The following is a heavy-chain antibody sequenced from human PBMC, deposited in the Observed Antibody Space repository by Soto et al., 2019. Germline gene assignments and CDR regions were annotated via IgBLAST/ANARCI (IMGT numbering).Heavy chain of an antibody. J-gene: IGHJ3*02. D-gene: IGHD3-10*01. CDR3: ASKFGELLADAFDI. Sequence: QVQLQESGPGLVKPSGTLSLTCTVSNASISSRKWWTWVRQTPGKGLEWIGEIYHSGSINPNPSHKTRGTISAYKSNHTFQRKMTSVPAADTAVYYCASKFGELLADAFDIWGQGTVVTVSS. V-gene: IGHV4-4*02. CDR1: NASISSRKW. CDR2: IYHSGSI.